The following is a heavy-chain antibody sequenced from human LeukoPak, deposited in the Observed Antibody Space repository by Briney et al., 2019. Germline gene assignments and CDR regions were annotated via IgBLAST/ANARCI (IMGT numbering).Heavy chain of an antibody. D-gene: IGHD1-26*01. Sequence: APVKVSCKASGYTFTSYGISWVRQAPGQGLEWMGWISAYNGNTNYAQKLQGRVTMTTDTSTSTAYMELRSLRSDDTAVYYCAREESGSSQSPFDYWGQGTLVTVSS. CDR3: AREESGSSQSPFDY. CDR2: ISAYNGNT. J-gene: IGHJ4*02. V-gene: IGHV1-18*01. CDR1: GYTFTSYG.